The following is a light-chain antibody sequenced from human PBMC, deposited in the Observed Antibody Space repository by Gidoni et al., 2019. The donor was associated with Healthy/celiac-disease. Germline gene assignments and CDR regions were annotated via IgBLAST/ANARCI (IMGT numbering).Light chain of an antibody. CDR3: QQYGSSPGLT. CDR2: GAS. Sequence: EIVLTESPGTLSLSPGERATLSCRASQSVSSSYLAWYQQTPGQAPRLLIYGASSRATGIPDRFSVSGSATDFTLTISRLDPEDFAVYYCQQYGSSPGLTFGGGTKVEIK. CDR1: QSVSSSY. J-gene: IGKJ4*01. V-gene: IGKV3-20*01.